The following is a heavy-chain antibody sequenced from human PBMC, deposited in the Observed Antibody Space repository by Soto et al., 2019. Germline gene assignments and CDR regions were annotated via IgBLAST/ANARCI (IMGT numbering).Heavy chain of an antibody. V-gene: IGHV3-23*01. CDR2: ISGSGGST. J-gene: IGHJ5*01. CDR3: AKGKYNWNYALDS. Sequence: GGSMRLSCAASGFTFSSYAMSWVRQAPGKGLEWVSAISGSGGSTYYADSVKGRFTISRDNSKNTLYLQMNSLRAEDTAVYYCAKGKYNWNYALDSWGQGTLVTVSS. D-gene: IGHD1-7*01. CDR1: GFTFSSYA.